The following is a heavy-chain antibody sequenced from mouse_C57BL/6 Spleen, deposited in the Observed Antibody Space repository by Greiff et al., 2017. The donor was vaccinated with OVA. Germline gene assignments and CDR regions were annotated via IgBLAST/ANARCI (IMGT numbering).Heavy chain of an antibody. J-gene: IGHJ4*01. CDR2: ISSGSSTI. CDR1: GFTFSDYG. V-gene: IGHV5-17*01. Sequence: EVKLVESGGGLVKPGGSLKLSCAASGFTFSDYGMHWVRQAPEQGLEWVAYISSGSSTIYYADTVKGRFTISRDNAKNTLFLQMTSLRSEDTAMYYCARPDRYAMDYWGQGTSGTVSS. CDR3: ARPDRYAMDY.